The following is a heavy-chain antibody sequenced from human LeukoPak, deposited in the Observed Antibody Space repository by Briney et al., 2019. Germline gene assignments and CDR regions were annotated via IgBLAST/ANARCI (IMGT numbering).Heavy chain of an antibody. CDR1: GFTFSSYA. J-gene: IGHJ4*02. D-gene: IGHD1-26*01. CDR2: ISGSASNT. V-gene: IGHV3-23*01. CDR3: ANVEWPLDY. Sequence: PGGSLRLSCAASGFTFSSYAMSWVRQAPGKGLEWVSAISGSASNTYYADSVKGRFTISRENSRNTLYLQMNSLRAEDTAVYYCANVEWPLDYWGQGTLVTVSS.